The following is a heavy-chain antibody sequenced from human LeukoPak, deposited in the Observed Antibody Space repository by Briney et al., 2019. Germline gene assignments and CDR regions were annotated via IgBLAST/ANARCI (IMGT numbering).Heavy chain of an antibody. J-gene: IGHJ4*02. Sequence: SETLSLTCTVSGYSISSGYYWSWIRQPPGKGLEWIGYIYTSGSTNYNPSLKSRVTISVDTSKNQFSLKLSSVTAADTAVYYCARQHRPYYFDYWGQGTLVTVSS. CDR2: IYTSGST. CDR1: GYSISSGYY. CDR3: ARQHRPYYFDY. V-gene: IGHV4-4*09.